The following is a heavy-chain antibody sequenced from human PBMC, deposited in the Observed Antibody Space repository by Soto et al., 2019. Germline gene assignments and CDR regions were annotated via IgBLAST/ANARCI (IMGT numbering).Heavy chain of an antibody. D-gene: IGHD1-20*01. CDR2: ISASNGNT. CDR3: ARGYVSRIPFYP. V-gene: IGHV1-18*01. CDR1: GYTFTSYG. J-gene: IGHJ5*02. Sequence: QVQLVQSGAEVKKPGASVKVSCKASGYTFTSYGISWVRQAPGQGLEWMGWISASNGNTNYAQKLQGRVTMTTDTSASTAYMGLTGLRSDVTAVQYCARGYVSRIPFYPCGQGPLVNVSA.